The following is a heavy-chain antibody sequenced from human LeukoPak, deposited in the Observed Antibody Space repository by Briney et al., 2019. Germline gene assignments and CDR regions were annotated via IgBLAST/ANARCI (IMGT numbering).Heavy chain of an antibody. CDR1: GFTFSSYS. Sequence: GGYLRLSCAASGFTFSSYSMNWVRQAPGKGLEWVSSISSSSSYIYYADSVKGRFTISRDSAKNSLYLQMNSLRAEDTAVYYCARARSDDYGDYYDAFDIWGQGTMVTVSS. CDR2: ISSSSSYI. CDR3: ARARSDDYGDYYDAFDI. J-gene: IGHJ3*02. V-gene: IGHV3-21*01. D-gene: IGHD4-17*01.